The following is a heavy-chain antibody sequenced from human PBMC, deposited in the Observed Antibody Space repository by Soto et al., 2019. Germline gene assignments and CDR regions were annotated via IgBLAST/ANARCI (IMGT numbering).Heavy chain of an antibody. CDR3: AGYLGPDRYSSSWYKINWFDP. CDR1: GYSFTSYW. Sequence: PGESLKISCKGSGYSFTSYWIGWVRQMPGKGLEWMGIIYPGDSDTRYSPSFQGQVTISADKSISTAYLQWSSLKASDTAMYYCAGYLGPDRYSSSWYKINWFDPWGQGTLVTVSS. V-gene: IGHV5-51*01. CDR2: IYPGDSDT. J-gene: IGHJ5*02. D-gene: IGHD6-13*01.